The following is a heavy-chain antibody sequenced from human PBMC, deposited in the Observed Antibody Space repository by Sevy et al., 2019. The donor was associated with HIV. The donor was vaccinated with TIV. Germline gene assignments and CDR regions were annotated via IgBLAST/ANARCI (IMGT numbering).Heavy chain of an antibody. CDR2: IYNSGRT. CDR1: GGSIITYY. V-gene: IGHV4-59*01. CDR3: ARVGYNWNDVGY. Sequence: SETLSLTCTVSGGSIITYYWSWIRQAPGKGLEWIGDIYNSGRTNYNPSLKSRVTISIDTSNNHFFLKLRSVTAADTAVYYCARVGYNWNDVGYWGQGTLVTVSS. D-gene: IGHD1-20*01. J-gene: IGHJ4*02.